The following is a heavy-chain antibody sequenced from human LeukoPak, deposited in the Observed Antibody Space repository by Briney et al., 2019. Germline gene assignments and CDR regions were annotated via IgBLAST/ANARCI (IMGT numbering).Heavy chain of an antibody. CDR2: ISSSSSYI. J-gene: IGHJ4*02. CDR1: GFTFSSYS. V-gene: IGHV3-21*01. Sequence: PGGSLRLSCAASGFTFSSYSMNWVRQAPGKGLEWVSSISSSSSYIYYAGSVKGRFTISRDNAKNSLYLQMNSLRAEDTAVYYCARGEYQLLYVLDYWGQGTLVTVSS. CDR3: ARGEYQLLYVLDY. D-gene: IGHD2-2*02.